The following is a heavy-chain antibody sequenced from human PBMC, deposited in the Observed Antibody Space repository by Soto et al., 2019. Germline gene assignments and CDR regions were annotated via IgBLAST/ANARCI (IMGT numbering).Heavy chain of an antibody. J-gene: IGHJ5*02. V-gene: IGHV4-34*01. CDR2: INHSGST. Sequence: SEPLSLPCAVYVGSFSGYYWRWIRQPPGKGLEWIGEINHSGSTNYNPSLKSRVTISVDTSKNQFSLKLTSVTAADAAVYYCARRTRLDPQDDDWFDPWGQGILVTV. CDR1: VGSFSGYY. D-gene: IGHD6-19*01. CDR3: ARRTRLDPQDDDWFDP.